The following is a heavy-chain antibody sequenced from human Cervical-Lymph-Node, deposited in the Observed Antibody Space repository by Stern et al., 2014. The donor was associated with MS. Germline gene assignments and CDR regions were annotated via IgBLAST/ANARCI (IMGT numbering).Heavy chain of an antibody. CDR1: GFTFSSYT. CDR3: ARLAAAGHPNYFDY. D-gene: IGHD6-13*01. Sequence: MQLVQSGGGLVKPGGSLRLSCAASGFTFSSYTMNWVRQAPGKGLEWVSSISGSTNYIYYADSVKGRFTISRDNAKNSLYLQVNTLRGEDTAVYYCARLAAAGHPNYFDYWGQGTLVTVSS. J-gene: IGHJ4*02. V-gene: IGHV3-21*01. CDR2: ISGSTNYI.